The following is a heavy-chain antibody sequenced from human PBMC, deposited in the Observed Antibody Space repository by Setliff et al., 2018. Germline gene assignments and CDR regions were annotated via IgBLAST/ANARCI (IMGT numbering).Heavy chain of an antibody. CDR2: TYASGAT. V-gene: IGHV3-53*01. Sequence: PGGSLRLSCAAAGFVVSNNEMSWVRQAPEKGLEWVSVTYASGATNYADSVKGRFTISRDNSKNTLYLQMNSLRADDTAMYYCARDQFRNSGGLYSWGQGILVTVSS. D-gene: IGHD1-7*01. J-gene: IGHJ5*02. CDR1: GFVVSNNE. CDR3: ARDQFRNSGGLYS.